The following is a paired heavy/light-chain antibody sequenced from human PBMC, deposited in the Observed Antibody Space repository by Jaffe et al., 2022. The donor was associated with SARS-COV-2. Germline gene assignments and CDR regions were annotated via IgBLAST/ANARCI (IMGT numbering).Heavy chain of an antibody. CDR1: DYSISSGYH. Sequence: QVQLQESGPGLVKPSETLSLNCNVSDYSISSGYHWGWIRQPPGKGLEWIGSMYHSGNTYYNPSLKSRLTISVDTSKNQFSLKLSSVTAADTAVYYCARDVSLYGSRFDYWGQGIPVTVSS. CDR3: ARDVSLYGSRFDY. J-gene: IGHJ4*02. V-gene: IGHV4-38-2*02. CDR2: MYHSGNT. D-gene: IGHD2-15*01.
Light chain of an antibody. Sequence: DIQMTQSPSSLSASVGDRVTITCRTSQSIRNYLNWYQQKPGKAPRLLIFAASTLQSGVPSRFSGSGSGTDFTLTISSLQPEDFASYYCQQSYIFPRTFGQGTKLEIK. J-gene: IGKJ2*01. CDR3: QQSYIFPRT. CDR1: QSIRNY. V-gene: IGKV1-39*01. CDR2: AAS.